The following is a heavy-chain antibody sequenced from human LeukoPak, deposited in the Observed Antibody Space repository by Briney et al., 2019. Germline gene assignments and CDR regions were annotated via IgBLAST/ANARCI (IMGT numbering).Heavy chain of an antibody. V-gene: IGHV1-2*02. CDR3: AKTRAVAGTMGYFDY. D-gene: IGHD6-19*01. CDR1: GYTFTGYY. CDR2: INPNSGGT. J-gene: IGHJ4*02. Sequence: ASVKVSCKASGYTFTGYYMHWGRQAPGQGLEWMGWINPNSGGTNYAQKFQGRVTMTRDTSISTAYMELSRLRSDDTAVYYCAKTRAVAGTMGYFDYWGQGTLVTVSS.